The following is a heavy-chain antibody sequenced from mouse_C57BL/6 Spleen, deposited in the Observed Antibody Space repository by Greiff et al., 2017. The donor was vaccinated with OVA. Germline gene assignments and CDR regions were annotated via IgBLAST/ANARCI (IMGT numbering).Heavy chain of an antibody. Sequence: EVMLVESGGGLVKPGGSLKLSCAASGFTFSDYGMHWVRQAPEKGLEWVAYISSGSSTMYYADTVKGRFTISRDNAKNTLFLQMTSLRSEDTAMYYCARLPYYSNFHFDYWGQGTTLTVSS. J-gene: IGHJ2*01. V-gene: IGHV5-17*01. CDR1: GFTFSDYG. D-gene: IGHD2-5*01. CDR2: ISSGSSTM. CDR3: ARLPYYSNFHFDY.